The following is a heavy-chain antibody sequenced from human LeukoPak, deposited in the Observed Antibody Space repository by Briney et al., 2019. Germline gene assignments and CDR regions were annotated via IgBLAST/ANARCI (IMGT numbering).Heavy chain of an antibody. D-gene: IGHD6-6*01. CDR1: GYSISTNNW. J-gene: IGHJ4*02. Sequence: SDTLSLTCAVSGYSISTNNWWGWIRQPPGKGLEWIGYIYYTGSIYYNPSLKSRVTISVDTSKNQFSLKLSSVTAADTAVYYCARIEYSSSCDCWGQGTLVTVSS. CDR2: IYYTGSI. V-gene: IGHV4-28*05. CDR3: ARIEYSSSCDC.